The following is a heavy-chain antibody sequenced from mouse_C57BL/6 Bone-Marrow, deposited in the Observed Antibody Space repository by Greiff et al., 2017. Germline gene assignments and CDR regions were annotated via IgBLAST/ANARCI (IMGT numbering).Heavy chain of an antibody. CDR3: AREAYVGFAY. V-gene: IGHV1-50*01. D-gene: IGHD6-1*01. CDR2: IDPSDSYT. CDR1: GYTFTSYW. Sequence: VQLQQPGAELVKPGASVKLSCKASGYTFTSYWMQWVKQRPGQGLEWIGEIDPSDSYTNYNQKVKGKATLTVDTSSSTAYMQLSSLTSEDSAVYYCAREAYVGFAYWGQGALVTVSA. J-gene: IGHJ3*01.